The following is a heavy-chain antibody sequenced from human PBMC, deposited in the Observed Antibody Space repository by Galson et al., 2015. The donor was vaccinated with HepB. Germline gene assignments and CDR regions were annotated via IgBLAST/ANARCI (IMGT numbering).Heavy chain of an antibody. J-gene: IGHJ6*02. Sequence: CAISGDSVSSNSAAWNWIRQSPSRGLEWLGRTYYRSKWYNDYAVSVKSRITINPDTSKNQFSLQLNSVTPEDTAVYYCARDLAPLWFGELHGYYYYGMDVWGQGTTVTVSS. CDR3: ARDLAPLWFGELHGYYYYGMDV. D-gene: IGHD3-10*01. CDR2: TYYRSKWYN. CDR1: GDSVSSNSAA. V-gene: IGHV6-1*01.